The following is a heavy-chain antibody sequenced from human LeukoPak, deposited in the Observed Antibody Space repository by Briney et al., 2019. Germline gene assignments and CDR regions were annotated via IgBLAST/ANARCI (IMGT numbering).Heavy chain of an antibody. Sequence: SETLSHTCTVSGGSISSSSYYWGWIRQPPGKGLEWIGSIYYSGSTYYNPSLKSRVTISVDTSKNQFSLKLSSVTAADTAVYYCARTGYHFDYWGQGTLVTVSS. CDR3: ARTGYHFDY. J-gene: IGHJ4*02. D-gene: IGHD5-12*01. CDR1: GGSISSSSYY. CDR2: IYYSGST. V-gene: IGHV4-39*07.